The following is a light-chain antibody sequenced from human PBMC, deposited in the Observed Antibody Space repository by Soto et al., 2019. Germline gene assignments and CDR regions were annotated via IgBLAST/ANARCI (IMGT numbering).Light chain of an antibody. CDR1: QSVNSY. Sequence: ELVLTQSPATLSLSPGERATLSCRASQSVNSYLAWYQHKPGQAPRLLIYVASNMATGIPARFSGSGSGTVFALTIRSPEPEDFAVHYCQHRSNWPPTWTFGQGTKVDIK. V-gene: IGKV3-11*01. J-gene: IGKJ1*01. CDR2: VAS. CDR3: QHRSNWPPTWT.